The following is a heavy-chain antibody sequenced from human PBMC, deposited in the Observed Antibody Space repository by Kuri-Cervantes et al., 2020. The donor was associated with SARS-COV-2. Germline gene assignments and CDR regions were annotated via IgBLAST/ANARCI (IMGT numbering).Heavy chain of an antibody. CDR3: ARFPHFDY. V-gene: IGHV4-39*01. CDR1: GGSISSSSYY. Sequence: SETLSLTCTVSGGSISSSSYYWGWIRQPPGKGLEWIGSICYSGSTYYNPSLKSRVTISVDTSKNQFSLKLSSVTAADTAVYYCARFPHFDYWGQGTLVTVSS. CDR2: ICYSGST. J-gene: IGHJ4*02.